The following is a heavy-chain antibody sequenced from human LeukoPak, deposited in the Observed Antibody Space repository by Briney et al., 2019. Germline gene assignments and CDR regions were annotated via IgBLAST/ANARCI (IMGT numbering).Heavy chain of an antibody. Sequence: PGGSLRLCCAASGFTFSSYARSWVRQAPGKGQEWVPAIYCGGGRTYYADSVKGRFTISRDNSKKTLYLQMNSLRAEDTAVYYRAKGGQYEILTGYYNWFDPWGQGTLVTVPP. J-gene: IGHJ5*02. D-gene: IGHD3-9*01. CDR1: GFTFSSYA. CDR3: AKGGQYEILTGYYNWFDP. V-gene: IGHV3-23*01. CDR2: IYCGGGRT.